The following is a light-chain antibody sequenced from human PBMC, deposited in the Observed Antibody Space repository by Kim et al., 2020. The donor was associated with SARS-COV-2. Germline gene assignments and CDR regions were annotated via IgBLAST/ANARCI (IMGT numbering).Light chain of an antibody. J-gene: IGKJ5*01. CDR2: GAS. CDR1: QSVYSNF. Sequence: ETVLTQSPGTLSLSPGESATLSCRASQSVYSNFIAWYQQKPGQAPWLLIYGASTRATGVPGRFSGSGSGTDFTLTISSLEPEDFAVYYCQQYGRSPVTFGQGTRLEIK. CDR3: QQYGRSPVT. V-gene: IGKV3-20*01.